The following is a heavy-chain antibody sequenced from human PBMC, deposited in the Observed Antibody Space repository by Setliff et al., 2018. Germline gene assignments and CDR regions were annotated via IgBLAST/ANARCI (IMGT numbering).Heavy chain of an antibody. D-gene: IGHD4-4*01. CDR3: AKGAHFSNYARVFDP. CDR1: GFTFSKYG. Sequence: GGSLRLSCAASGFTFSKYGMAWVRQSPGKGLEWVAGINWSGGTAGYADSVRGRFTISRDNAKSSVYLQMSSLRAEDTAFYFCAKGAHFSNYARVFDPWGQGTLVTVSS. CDR2: INWSGGTA. J-gene: IGHJ5*02. V-gene: IGHV3-20*04.